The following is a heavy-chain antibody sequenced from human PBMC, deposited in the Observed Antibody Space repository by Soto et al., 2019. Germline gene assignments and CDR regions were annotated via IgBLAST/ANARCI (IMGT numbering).Heavy chain of an antibody. CDR3: ATAADYGDPDHTYY. V-gene: IGHV1-69*13. CDR1: GGTFGNYA. J-gene: IGHJ4*02. CDR2: ISPMFHKA. Sequence: SVKVSCKASGGTFGNYAINWLRQAPGQGLQWMGDISPMFHKANYEQTFQGRVSITADESTDTAYMELSSLRSEDTAVYYCATAADYGDPDHTYYWGQGTLVTVSS. D-gene: IGHD4-17*01.